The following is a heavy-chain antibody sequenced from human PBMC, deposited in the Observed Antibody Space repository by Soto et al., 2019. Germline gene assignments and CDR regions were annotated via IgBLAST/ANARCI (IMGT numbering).Heavy chain of an antibody. Sequence: GGSLRLSCSASGFIFSESTIYWVRQVPGKGLEAISAVSTSGRSTYYADSVKDRFTISRDNSKNTLFLQMSSLRADDSAVYFCARGSKDSYPGSRIFDFWGRGTLVTVSS. V-gene: IGHV3-64*04. J-gene: IGHJ4*02. CDR3: ARGSKDSYPGSRIFDF. D-gene: IGHD3-10*01. CDR1: GFIFSEST. CDR2: VSTSGRST.